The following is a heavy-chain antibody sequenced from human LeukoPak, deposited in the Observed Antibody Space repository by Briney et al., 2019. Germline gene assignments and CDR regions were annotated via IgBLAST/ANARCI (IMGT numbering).Heavy chain of an antibody. D-gene: IGHD3-22*01. J-gene: IGHJ6*02. CDR3: ARDLIDYYYGMDV. Sequence: SETLSLTCAVSGGSFSDYYWAWIRQPPGKGLEWIGYIYYSGSTNYNPSLKSRVTISVDTSKNQFSLKLSSVTAADTAVYYCARDLIDYYYGMDVWGQGTTVTVSS. CDR1: GGSFSDYY. V-gene: IGHV4-59*01. CDR2: IYYSGST.